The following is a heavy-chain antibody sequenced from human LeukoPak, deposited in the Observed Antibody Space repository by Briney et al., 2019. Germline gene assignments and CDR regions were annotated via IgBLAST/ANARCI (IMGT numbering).Heavy chain of an antibody. CDR2: ISFDGSDK. J-gene: IGHJ4*02. D-gene: IGHD3-3*01. Sequence: GGSLRLSCAASGFTFSSYGMHWVRQAPGKGLEWVAVISFDGSDKYYADSVKGRFTISRDNSKNTLYLQMNSLRAEDTAVYFCAKDIYDFWSGYYGTVDYWGQGTLVTVSS. CDR1: GFTFSSYG. V-gene: IGHV3-30*18. CDR3: AKDIYDFWSGYYGTVDY.